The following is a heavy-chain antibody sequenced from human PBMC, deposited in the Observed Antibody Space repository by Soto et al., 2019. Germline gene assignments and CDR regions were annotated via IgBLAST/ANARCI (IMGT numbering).Heavy chain of an antibody. CDR2: INHSGST. CDR3: ARIVVVAATRSGYYFDY. J-gene: IGHJ4*02. CDR1: GGSFSGYY. Sequence: SETLSLTCAFYGGSFSGYYWSWIRQPPGKGLEWIGEINHSGSTNYNPSLKSRVTISVDTSKNQFSLKLSSVTAADTAVYYCARIVVVAATRSGYYFDYWGQGTLVTVSS. V-gene: IGHV4-34*01. D-gene: IGHD2-15*01.